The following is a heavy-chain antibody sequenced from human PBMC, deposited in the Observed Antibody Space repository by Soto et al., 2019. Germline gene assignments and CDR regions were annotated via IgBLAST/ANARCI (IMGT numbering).Heavy chain of an antibody. J-gene: IGHJ6*01. CDR1: GFTFSDAW. CDR3: VTERGGGMDV. V-gene: IGHV3-15*01. Sequence: EVQLVESGGGMVMPGGSLRLSCAASGFTFSDAWMTWIRQAPGKGLQCVGRIKRKIDGETTDYAAPVKGRFTISRDDSKNTRYLQMNSLKVEDTAMYYCVTERGGGMDVWGQGTTVTVSS. D-gene: IGHD3-10*01. CDR2: IKRKIDGETT.